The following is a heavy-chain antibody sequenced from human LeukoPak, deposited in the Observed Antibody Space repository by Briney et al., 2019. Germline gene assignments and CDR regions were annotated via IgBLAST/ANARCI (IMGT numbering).Heavy chain of an antibody. J-gene: IGHJ4*02. CDR2: IKQDGSEK. V-gene: IGHV3-7*01. CDR3: HLYSSGWLDY. CDR1: GFTFSSYG. Sequence: QSGGSLRLSCAASGFTFSSYGMHWVRQAPGKGLEWVASIKQDGSEKYYVDSVKGRFTISRDNAKNSLYLQMNSLRAEDTAVYYCHLYSSGWLDYWGQGTLVTVSS. D-gene: IGHD6-19*01.